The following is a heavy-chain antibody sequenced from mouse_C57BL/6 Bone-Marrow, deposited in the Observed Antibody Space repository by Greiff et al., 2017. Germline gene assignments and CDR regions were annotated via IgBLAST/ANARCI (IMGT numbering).Heavy chain of an antibody. Sequence: EVKLVESEGGLVQPGSSMKLSCTASGFTFSDYYMAWVRQVPEKGLEWVANINYDGSSTYYLDSLKSRFIISRDNAKNILYLQMSSLKSEDTATYYCARDMIKKGMDYWGQGTSVTVSS. D-gene: IGHD2-4*01. CDR1: GFTFSDYY. CDR3: ARDMIKKGMDY. J-gene: IGHJ4*01. V-gene: IGHV5-16*01. CDR2: INYDGSST.